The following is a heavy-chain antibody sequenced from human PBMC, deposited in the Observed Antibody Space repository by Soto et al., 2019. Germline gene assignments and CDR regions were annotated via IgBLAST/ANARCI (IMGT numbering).Heavy chain of an antibody. Sequence: QVQLVQSGAEVKKPGASVKVSCKASGYTFTSYGISWVRQAPGQGLEWMGWIGAYNGNTNYAQKLQGRVTMTTDTSTSTAYMELRSLRSDDTAVYYCARDTLRWGGYSGYDYYYGMDVWGQGTTVTVSS. CDR2: IGAYNGNT. CDR1: GYTFTSYG. V-gene: IGHV1-18*04. J-gene: IGHJ6*02. D-gene: IGHD5-12*01. CDR3: ARDTLRWGGYSGYDYYYGMDV.